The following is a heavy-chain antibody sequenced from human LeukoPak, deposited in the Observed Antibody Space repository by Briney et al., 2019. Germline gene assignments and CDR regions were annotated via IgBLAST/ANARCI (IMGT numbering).Heavy chain of an antibody. CDR1: VGSFSGYY. D-gene: IGHD1-1*01. CDR3: ARSGASSLLDY. V-gene: IGHV4-34*01. J-gene: IGHJ4*02. CDR2: VNHSGST. Sequence: SETLSLTCAVYVGSFSGYYWSWIRQPPGKGLEWIGEVNHSGSTNYNPSLKSRVTISVDTSKNQFSLKLSSVTAADTAVYYCARSGASSLLDYWGQGTLVTVSS.